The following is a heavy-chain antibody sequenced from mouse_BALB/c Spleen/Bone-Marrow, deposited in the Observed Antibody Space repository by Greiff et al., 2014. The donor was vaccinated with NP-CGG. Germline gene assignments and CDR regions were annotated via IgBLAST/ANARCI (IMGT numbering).Heavy chain of an antibody. V-gene: IGHV1-54*01. Sequence: QVQLKQSGAELVRPGTAANVSCKASGYAFTNYLIEWVKQRPGQGLEWIGVINPGSGGANYNEKFKDKATLTADKSSSTAYMQLSSLTSDDSAVYFCARFGRYYFDYWGQGTTLTVSS. CDR3: ARFGRYYFDY. CDR1: GYAFTNYL. CDR2: INPGSGGA. J-gene: IGHJ2*01.